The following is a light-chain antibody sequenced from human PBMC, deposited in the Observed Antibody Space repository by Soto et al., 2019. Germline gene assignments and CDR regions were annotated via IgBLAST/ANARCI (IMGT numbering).Light chain of an antibody. Sequence: EIVMTQSPATLSASPGERAALSCRASQSVSSNLAWYQQKPGQAPRLLMYGGSTRATGIPARFSGSGSGTDFTLTISSLQSEDFAVYYWQQYSNWPPWTFGQGTKVEIK. J-gene: IGKJ1*01. CDR3: QQYSNWPPWT. CDR1: QSVSSN. CDR2: GGS. V-gene: IGKV3-15*01.